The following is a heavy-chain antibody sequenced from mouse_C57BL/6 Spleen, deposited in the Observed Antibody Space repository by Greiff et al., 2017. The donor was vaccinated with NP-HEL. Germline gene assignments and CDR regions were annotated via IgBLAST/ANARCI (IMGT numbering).Heavy chain of an antibody. CDR2: ISDGGSYT. Sequence: EVQGVESGGGLVKPGGSLKLSCAASGFTFSSYAMSWVRQTPEKRLEWVATISDGGSYTYYPDNVKGRFTISRDNAKNNLYLQMSHLKSEDTAMYYCARDGYPGYFDVWGTGTTVTVSS. V-gene: IGHV5-4*01. CDR1: GFTFSSYA. CDR3: ARDGYPGYFDV. J-gene: IGHJ1*03. D-gene: IGHD2-2*01.